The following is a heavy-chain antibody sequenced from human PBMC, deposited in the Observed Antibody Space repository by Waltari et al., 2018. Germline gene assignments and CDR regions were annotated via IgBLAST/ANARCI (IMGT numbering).Heavy chain of an antibody. Sequence: QVQLVQSGAEVKKPGASVKVSCKASGYTFTGYSMPWVRPAPVQGLEWRGGINPNSGGTNYAQKFQGRVTMTRDTSISTAYMELSRLRSDDTAVYYCAREGVVPAAIYWFDPWGQGTLVTVSS. CDR1: GYTFTGYS. CDR3: AREGVVPAAIYWFDP. CDR2: INPNSGGT. J-gene: IGHJ5*02. D-gene: IGHD2-2*02. V-gene: IGHV1-2*02.